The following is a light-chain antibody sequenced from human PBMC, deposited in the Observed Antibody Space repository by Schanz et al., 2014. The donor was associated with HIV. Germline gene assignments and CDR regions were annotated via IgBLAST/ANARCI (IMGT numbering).Light chain of an antibody. CDR3: QQFGISPPWT. V-gene: IGKV3-20*01. CDR1: QSLGSNF. J-gene: IGKJ1*01. CDR2: GAS. Sequence: IVLTQSPGTLSLSPGERATLSCRASQSLGSNFLAWYQQKPGQAPRLLIFGASNRATGIPDRFSGSESGTDFTLTISRVEPEDYAVYYCQQFGISPPWTFGQGTKVEI.